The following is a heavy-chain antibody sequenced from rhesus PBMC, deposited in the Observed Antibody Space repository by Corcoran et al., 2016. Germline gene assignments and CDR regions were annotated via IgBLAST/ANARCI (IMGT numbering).Heavy chain of an antibody. CDR2: IYGSGIST. V-gene: IGHV4S11*01. J-gene: IGHJ4*01. CDR3: ARVVVVSATPLFFEY. Sequence: QVQLQESGPGLVKPLETLSLTCAVSGGSISSNYWSWIRQPPGKGREGMGYIYGSGISTNYNPSLKSRVTLAVDTSKNQFSLKLSSVTAADTAVYYCARVVVVSATPLFFEYWGQGVLVTVSS. D-gene: IGHD2-39*01. CDR1: GGSISSNY.